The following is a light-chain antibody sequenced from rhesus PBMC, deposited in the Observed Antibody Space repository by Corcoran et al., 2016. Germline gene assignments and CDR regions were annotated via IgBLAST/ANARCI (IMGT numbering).Light chain of an antibody. Sequence: DIQMSQSPSSLSASVGDKVTITCRASQGISNALAWYQQKPGKAPKLLFYAASSWESGVPSRFSGSRSWTDFTLTVRRLQPQDFATYYCPQGYRTPFPFGPGTKLHIK. CDR2: AAS. CDR3: PQGYRTPFP. CDR1: QGISNA. V-gene: IGKV1-33*02. J-gene: IGKJ3*01.